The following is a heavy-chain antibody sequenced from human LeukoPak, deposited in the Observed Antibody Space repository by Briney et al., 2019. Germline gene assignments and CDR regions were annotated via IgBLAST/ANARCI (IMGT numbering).Heavy chain of an antibody. J-gene: IGHJ4*02. CDR3: APMSYIAALDY. CDR1: GFTFDDYA. V-gene: IGHV3-9*01. CDR2: ISWNRGSI. Sequence: GGSLRLSCAASGFTFDDYAMHGVRQAPGKGLEWVSGISWNRGSIGYADAVKGRFTISRDNAKNALYLQMNSLRAEDTAVYYCAPMSYIAALDYWGQGTLVTVSS. D-gene: IGHD6-6*01.